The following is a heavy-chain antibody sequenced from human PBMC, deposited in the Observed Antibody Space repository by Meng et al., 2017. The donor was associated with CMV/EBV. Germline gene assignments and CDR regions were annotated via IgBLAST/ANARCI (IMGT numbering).Heavy chain of an antibody. CDR2: IYYSGST. D-gene: IGHD6-13*01. J-gene: IGHJ4*02. CDR3: ARGGIAAAGLH. Sequence: QLTPQGSGPGLGKPSGPLSPPCTVSGGSISSSSYYWGWIRQPPGKGLEWIGSIYYSGSTYYNPSLKSRVTISVDTSKNQFSLKLSSVTAADTAVYYCARGGIAAAGLHWGQGTLVTVSS. CDR1: GGSISSSSYY. V-gene: IGHV4-39*07.